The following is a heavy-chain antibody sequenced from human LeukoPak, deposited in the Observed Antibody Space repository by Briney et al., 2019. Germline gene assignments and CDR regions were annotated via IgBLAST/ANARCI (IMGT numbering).Heavy chain of an antibody. Sequence: ASVKVSCKASGGTFTSYGISWVRQAPGQGLEWMGWISAYNGNTNYAQKLQGRVTMTTDTSTSTAYMELRSLRSDDTAVYYCARAVNILTGYYTDYYYYYMDVWGKGTTVTVSS. V-gene: IGHV1-18*01. CDR1: GGTFTSYG. CDR2: ISAYNGNT. J-gene: IGHJ6*03. CDR3: ARAVNILTGYYTDYYYYYMDV. D-gene: IGHD3-9*01.